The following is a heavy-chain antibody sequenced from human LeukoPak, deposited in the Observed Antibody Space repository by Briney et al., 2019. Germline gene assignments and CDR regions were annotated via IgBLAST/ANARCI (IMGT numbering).Heavy chain of an antibody. CDR1: NYTFTSYP. Sequence: ASVKVSCKASNYTFTSYPINWVRQAPGQGLEWMGSVSPYDGNANYALKFLGRVTMTTDTSTSTAYMELRSLRSDDTAVYYCAREAYYYDSRASGAFDIWGQGTMVTVSS. J-gene: IGHJ3*02. CDR3: AREAYYYDSRASGAFDI. D-gene: IGHD3-22*01. CDR2: VSPYDGNA. V-gene: IGHV1-18*01.